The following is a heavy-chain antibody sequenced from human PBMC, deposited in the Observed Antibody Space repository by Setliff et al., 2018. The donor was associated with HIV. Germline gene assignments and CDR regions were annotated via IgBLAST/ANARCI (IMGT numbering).Heavy chain of an antibody. D-gene: IGHD4-17*01. CDR2: ISYHEKDT. CDR3: TKPTTVVASYYFDS. Sequence: GGSLRLSCGASGFTFSNYGMHWVRRAPGKGLEWVASISYHEKDTFYADSVKGRFTISRDNSKNMLYLQMNSLTTEDTAVYYCTKPTTVVASYYFDSWGQGTQVTVSS. J-gene: IGHJ4*02. CDR1: GFTFSNYG. V-gene: IGHV3-30*18.